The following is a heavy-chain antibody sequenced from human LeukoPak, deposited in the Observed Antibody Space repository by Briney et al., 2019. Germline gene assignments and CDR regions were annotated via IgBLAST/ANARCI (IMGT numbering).Heavy chain of an antibody. CDR2: IYYSGST. Sequence: SETLSLTCTVSGGSISSYYWSWIRQPPGKGLEWIGYIYYSGSTNYNPSLKSRVTLSVDTSKNQFSLKLSSVTAADTAVYYCARDFGGSYYPYWGQGTLVTVSS. CDR3: ARDFGGSYYPY. CDR1: GGSISSYY. J-gene: IGHJ4*02. D-gene: IGHD1-26*01. V-gene: IGHV4-59*01.